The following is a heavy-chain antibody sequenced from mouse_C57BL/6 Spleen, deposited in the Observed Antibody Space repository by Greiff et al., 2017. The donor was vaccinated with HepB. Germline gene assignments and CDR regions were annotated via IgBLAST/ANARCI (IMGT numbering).Heavy chain of an antibody. J-gene: IGHJ2*01. D-gene: IGHD1-1*01. CDR1: GYAFSSYW. Sequence: QVQLQQSGAELVKPGASVKISCKASGYAFSSYWMNWVKQRPGKGLEWIGQIYPGDGDTNYNGKFKGKATLTADKSSSTAYMQLSSLTSEDSAVYFCARSYYGSSLDYWGQGTTLTVSP. CDR3: ARSYYGSSLDY. V-gene: IGHV1-80*01. CDR2: IYPGDGDT.